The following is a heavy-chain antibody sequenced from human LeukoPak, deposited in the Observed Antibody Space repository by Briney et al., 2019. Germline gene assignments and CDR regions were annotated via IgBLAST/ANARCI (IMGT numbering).Heavy chain of an antibody. J-gene: IGHJ6*04. CDR2: ISAYNGNT. Sequence: GASVKVSCKASGYTFTSYGISWVRQAPGQGLEWMGWISAYNGNTGYAQKFQGRVTMTRDTSTSTAYMELSSQRSEDIDVYYSRLSGWYPGYGMDVWGKGTTVTVSS. V-gene: IGHV1-18*03. CDR1: GYTFTSYG. D-gene: IGHD6-19*01. CDR3: RLSGWYPGYGMDV.